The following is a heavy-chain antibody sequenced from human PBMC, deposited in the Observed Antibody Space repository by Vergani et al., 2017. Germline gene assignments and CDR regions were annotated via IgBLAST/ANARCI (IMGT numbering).Heavy chain of an antibody. Sequence: EVQLVESGGGLVQPGGSLRLSCAASGFTFSSYSMNWVRQAPGKGLEWVSYISSSSSTIYYADSVKGRFTISRDNAKNSLYLQMSSLKVEDTGVYYCAREMSNEGFDYWGQGTRVTVS. J-gene: IGHJ4*02. CDR3: AREMSNEGFDY. CDR1: GFTFSSYS. CDR2: ISSSSSTI. V-gene: IGHV3-48*01. D-gene: IGHD4-11*01.